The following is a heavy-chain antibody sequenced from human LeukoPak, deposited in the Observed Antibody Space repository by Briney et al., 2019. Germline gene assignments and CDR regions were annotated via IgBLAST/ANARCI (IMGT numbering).Heavy chain of an antibody. CDR3: ARAYGGNSLYGY. Sequence: GGSLRLSCAASGFTFSSYAMHWVRQAPGKGLEGVAVISYDGSNKYYADSVKGRFTISRDNSKNTLYLQMNSLRAEDTAVYYCARAYGGNSLYGYWGQGTLVTVSS. D-gene: IGHD4-17*01. CDR1: GFTFSSYA. J-gene: IGHJ4*02. V-gene: IGHV3-30-3*01. CDR2: ISYDGSNK.